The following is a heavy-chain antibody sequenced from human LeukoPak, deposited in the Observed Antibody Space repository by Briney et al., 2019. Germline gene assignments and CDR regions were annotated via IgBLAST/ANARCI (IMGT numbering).Heavy chain of an antibody. CDR3: ARDRSANSRVYYFDY. Sequence: PAGSLRLSCAASGFTFSAYAMHWVRQAPGKGLEWVAIISYDGNIKYQADSVKGRFTISRDDSKNTPYLQMNSLRAEDTAVYYCARDRSANSRVYYFDYWGQGTLVTVSS. J-gene: IGHJ4*02. CDR2: ISYDGNIK. CDR1: GFTFSAYA. V-gene: IGHV3-30-3*01. D-gene: IGHD4/OR15-4a*01.